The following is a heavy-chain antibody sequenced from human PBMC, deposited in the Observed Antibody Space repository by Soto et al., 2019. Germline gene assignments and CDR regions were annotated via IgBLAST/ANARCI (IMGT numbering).Heavy chain of an antibody. V-gene: IGHV3-15*01. CDR2: IKGKTDGGTT. D-gene: IGHD1-26*01. CDR1: GFTFDNAL. CDR3: TTDLPWSYGALGY. Sequence: GGSLILSCASIGFTFDNALMTWVRQAPWQGLEWVGRIKGKTDGGTTNYASPVKGSFTISRDDSKNMLYLQMSSLKTEDTAMYYCTTDLPWSYGALGYWGQGT. J-gene: IGHJ4*02.